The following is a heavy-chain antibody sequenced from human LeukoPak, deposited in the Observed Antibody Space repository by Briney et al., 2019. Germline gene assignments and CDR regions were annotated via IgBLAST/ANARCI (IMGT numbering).Heavy chain of an antibody. CDR2: TYYRSKWYI. CDR3: ARDKRGDFWSGYPSYYMDV. CDR1: RESVSSNSAP. V-gene: IGHV6-1*01. D-gene: IGHD3-3*01. Sequence: SHTLSLTCPISRESVSSNSAPWNWIRPSPSRGPEWRGRTYYRSKWYIQYAVSVKSRITINPDTSKNQFSLQLNSVTPEDTAVYYCARDKRGDFWSGYPSYYMDVWGKGTTVTVSS. J-gene: IGHJ6*03.